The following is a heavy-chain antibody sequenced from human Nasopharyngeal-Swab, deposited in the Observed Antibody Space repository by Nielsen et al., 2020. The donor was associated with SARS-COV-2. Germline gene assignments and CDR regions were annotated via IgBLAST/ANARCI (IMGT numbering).Heavy chain of an antibody. J-gene: IGHJ6*02. V-gene: IGHV3-11*03. D-gene: IGHD3-22*01. CDR3: ARIPGRAMIVVVDPYGMDV. CDR2: ISSSSSYT. Sequence: VRQMPGKGLEWVSYISSSSSYTNYADSVKGRFTISGDNAKNSLYLQMNSLRAEDTAVYYCARIPGRAMIVVVDPYGMDVWGQGTTVTVSS.